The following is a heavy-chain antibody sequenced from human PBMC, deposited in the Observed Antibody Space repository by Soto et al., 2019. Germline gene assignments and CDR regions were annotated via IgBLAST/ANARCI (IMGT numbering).Heavy chain of an antibody. CDR3: TRRAVAAHIDY. CDR1: GYSSTNYW. J-gene: IGHJ4*02. CDR2: IDPSDSYT. Sequence: GESLKISCKSSGYSSTNYWISWVRQLPGKGLEWMGRIDPSDSYTNYSPSFQGHVTISADKSINTAYLQWSSLKASDTAMYYCTRRAVAAHIDYRGQRTLVTVSS. D-gene: IGHD6-19*01. V-gene: IGHV5-10-1*01.